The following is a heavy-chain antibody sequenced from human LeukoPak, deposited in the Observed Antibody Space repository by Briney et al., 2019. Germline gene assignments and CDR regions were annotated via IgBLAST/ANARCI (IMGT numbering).Heavy chain of an antibody. CDR2: ISGSGGST. Sequence: GGSLRLSCAASGFTFSSYAMSWVRQAPGKGLEWVSAISGSGGSTYYADSVEGRFTISRDNSKNTLYLQMGSLRAEDMAVYYCARVAREYYDILTGYYYFDYWGQGTLVTVSS. CDR3: ARVAREYYDILTGYYYFDY. V-gene: IGHV3-23*01. D-gene: IGHD3-9*01. J-gene: IGHJ4*02. CDR1: GFTFSSYA.